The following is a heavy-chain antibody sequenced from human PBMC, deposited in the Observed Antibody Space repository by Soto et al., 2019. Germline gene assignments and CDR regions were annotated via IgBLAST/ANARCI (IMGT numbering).Heavy chain of an antibody. J-gene: IGHJ1*01. V-gene: IGHV3-30-3*01. D-gene: IGHD6-6*01. CDR2: ISYDGSSQ. CDR3: ARDRRAARPEFFQH. Sequence: QVQLVESGGGVVQPGRSLRLSCAASGFSFSSYAMHWVRQAPGKGLEWVAVISYDGSSQDYADSVKGRFIISRDNSEDTLYLQMNSLRSEDTAVYYWARDRRAARPEFFQHWGRGTLVTVSS. CDR1: GFSFSSYA.